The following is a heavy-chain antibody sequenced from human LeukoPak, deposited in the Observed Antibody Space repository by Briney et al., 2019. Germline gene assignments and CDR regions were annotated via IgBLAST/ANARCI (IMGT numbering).Heavy chain of an antibody. J-gene: IGHJ4*02. CDR2: ISYDGSNK. Sequence: LPGGSLRLSCAASGFTFSSYAMHWVRQAPGKGLEWVAVISYDGSNKYYADSVKGRFTISRDNSKNTLYLQMNSLRAEDTAVYYCARTVGATRPVDYWGQGTLVTVSS. D-gene: IGHD1-26*01. V-gene: IGHV3-30-3*01. CDR1: GFTFSSYA. CDR3: ARTVGATRPVDY.